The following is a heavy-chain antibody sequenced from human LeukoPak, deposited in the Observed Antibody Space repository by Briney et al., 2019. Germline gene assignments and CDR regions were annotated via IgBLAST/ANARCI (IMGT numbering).Heavy chain of an antibody. V-gene: IGHV1-46*01. CDR1: GYTFTSYY. D-gene: IGHD3-10*02. CDR2: INPSGGST. Sequence: ASVKVSCKASGYTFTSYYIHWVRQAPGQGLEWMGIINPSGGSTSYPQKFKDRVTMTRDTSTSTVYMELSSLKSDDTAIYYCARGVFGELEKLMFQHWGQGTLVTVSS. CDR3: ARGVFGELEKLMFQH. J-gene: IGHJ1*01.